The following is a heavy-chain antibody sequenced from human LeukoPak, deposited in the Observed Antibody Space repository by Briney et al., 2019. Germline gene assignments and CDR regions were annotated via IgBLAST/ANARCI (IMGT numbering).Heavy chain of an antibody. Sequence: GESLKISCKGSGYSFTSYWIGWVRQMPGKGLEWMGIIYPGDSDTRYSPSFQGQVTISADKSISTAYLQWSSLKASDTAMYYCARHLVSDFWSGYYPYYFDYWGQGTLVTVSS. CDR1: GYSFTSYW. CDR3: ARHLVSDFWSGYYPYYFDY. V-gene: IGHV5-51*01. D-gene: IGHD3-3*01. CDR2: IYPGDSDT. J-gene: IGHJ4*02.